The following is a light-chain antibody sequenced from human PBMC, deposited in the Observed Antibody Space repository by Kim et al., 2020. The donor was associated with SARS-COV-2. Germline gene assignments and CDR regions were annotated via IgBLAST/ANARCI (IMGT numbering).Light chain of an antibody. V-gene: IGLV3-1*01. CDR3: QAWDSPVV. J-gene: IGLJ2*01. CDR2: QDN. Sequence: SYELTQPPSVSVSPGQTASITCSGDKLGDKYACWYQQKPGLSPVLVIYQDNKRPSGIPERFSASNSGNTATLTISGTQAMDEADYYCQAWDSPVVFGGGTQLTVL. CDR1: KLGDKY.